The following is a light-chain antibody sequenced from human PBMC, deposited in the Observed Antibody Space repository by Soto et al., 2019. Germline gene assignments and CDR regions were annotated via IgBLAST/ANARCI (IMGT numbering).Light chain of an antibody. V-gene: IGKV3-15*01. CDR2: GAS. Sequence: EIVMIQYPATLSVSRGEIATLPCTASQSVRSNLAWYQQRPGQAPRLLIYGASTRATGIPDRFTGSGSGTDFTLTINSLQSEDVAVYYCQQYNMWPPWTFGQGTKVDIK. CDR1: QSVRSN. CDR3: QQYNMWPPWT. J-gene: IGKJ1*01.